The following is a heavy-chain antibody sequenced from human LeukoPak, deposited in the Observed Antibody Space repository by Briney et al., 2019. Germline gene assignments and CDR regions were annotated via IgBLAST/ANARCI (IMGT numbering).Heavy chain of an antibody. J-gene: IGHJ4*02. CDR3: ARGLRGYSYGCHY. Sequence: SETLSLTCAVYGGSFSGYYWSWIRQPPGKGLEWIGEINHSGSTNYSPSLKSRVTISVDTSKNQFSLKLSSVTAADTAVYYCARGLRGYSYGCHYWGQGTLVTVSS. CDR2: INHSGST. D-gene: IGHD5-18*01. CDR1: GGSFSGYY. V-gene: IGHV4-34*01.